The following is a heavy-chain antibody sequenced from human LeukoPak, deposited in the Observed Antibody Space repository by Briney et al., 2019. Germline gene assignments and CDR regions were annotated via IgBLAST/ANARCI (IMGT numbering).Heavy chain of an antibody. J-gene: IGHJ2*01. V-gene: IGHV4-59*01. CDR1: GGSISSYY. CDR2: IYYSGST. D-gene: IGHD3-22*01. CDR3: ARGAPHYYDSSGYYSNYWYFDL. Sequence: SETLSLTCTVSGGSISSYYWSWIRQPPGKRLEWIGYIYYSGSTNYNPSLKSRVTISVDTSKNQFSLKLSSVTAADTAVYYCARGAPHYYDSSGYYSNYWYFDLWGRGTLVTVSS.